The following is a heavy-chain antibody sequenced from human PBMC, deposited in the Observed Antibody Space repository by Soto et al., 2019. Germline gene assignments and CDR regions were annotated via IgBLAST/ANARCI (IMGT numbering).Heavy chain of an antibody. V-gene: IGHV4-59*01. CDR3: ARTPPTIRYGDYPLNWFDP. J-gene: IGHJ5*02. Sequence: SETLSLTCTVSGGSISSYYWSWIRQPPGKGLEWIGYIYYSGSTNYNPSLKSRVTISVDTSKNQFSLKLSSVTAADTAVYYCARTPPTIRYGDYPLNWFDPWGQGTLVTVSS. D-gene: IGHD4-17*01. CDR1: GGSISSYY. CDR2: IYYSGST.